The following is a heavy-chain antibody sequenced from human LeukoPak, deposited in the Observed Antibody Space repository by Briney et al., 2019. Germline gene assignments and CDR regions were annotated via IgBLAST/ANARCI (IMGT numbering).Heavy chain of an antibody. D-gene: IGHD6-19*01. V-gene: IGHV1-24*01. Sequence: ASVKVSCKASGYTLTELSMHWVRQAPGKGLEWMGGFDPEDGETIYAQKFQGRVTMTEDTSTDTAYMELNSLRSEDTAVYYCATDSSGWYYYYGMDVWGQGTTVTVSS. CDR3: ATDSSGWYYYYGMDV. CDR2: FDPEDGET. CDR1: GYTLTELS. J-gene: IGHJ6*02.